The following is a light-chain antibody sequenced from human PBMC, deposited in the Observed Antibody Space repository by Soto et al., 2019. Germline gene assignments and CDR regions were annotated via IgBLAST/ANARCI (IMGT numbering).Light chain of an antibody. J-gene: IGKJ1*01. CDR1: QSVSSY. V-gene: IGKV3-11*01. CDR2: DAS. Sequence: EVVLTHSPGSLSLSPVERSPFSARSSQSVSSYLAWYQQKPGQAPRLLIYDASNRATGIPARFSGSGSGTDFTLTISSLEPEDFAVYYCQQRSSWLWTFGQGTKV. CDR3: QQRSSWLWT.